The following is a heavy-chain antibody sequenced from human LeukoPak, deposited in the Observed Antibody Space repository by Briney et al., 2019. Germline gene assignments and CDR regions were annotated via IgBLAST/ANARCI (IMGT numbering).Heavy chain of an antibody. CDR2: ISYDGSNK. Sequence: GGSLRLSCAASGFTFSTNAMHWVRQAPGKGLEWVAVISYDGSNKYYADSVKGRFTISRDNSKNTLYLQMNSLRAEDTAVYYCANGRYYDSSAYYPGYWGEGTLVSVSS. J-gene: IGHJ4*02. D-gene: IGHD3-22*01. V-gene: IGHV3-30*18. CDR3: ANGRYYDSSAYYPGY. CDR1: GFTFSTNA.